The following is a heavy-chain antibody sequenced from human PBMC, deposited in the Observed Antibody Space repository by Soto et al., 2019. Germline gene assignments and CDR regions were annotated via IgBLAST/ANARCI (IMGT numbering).Heavy chain of an antibody. CDR1: GGSFSDDY. CDR3: ARRKRSTTYYYGMDV. CDR2: VTQSGTT. Sequence: QVQLQQWGAGLLKPSETLSLTCAVHGGSFSDDYWAWIRQPPSKGLEWLGEVTQSGTTKYRPSLKSRVTISVDTSKNHFSLSLSSVTAADTAMYYCARRKRSTTYYYGMDVWGQGTTVTVSS. D-gene: IGHD3-10*01. J-gene: IGHJ6*02. V-gene: IGHV4-34*01.